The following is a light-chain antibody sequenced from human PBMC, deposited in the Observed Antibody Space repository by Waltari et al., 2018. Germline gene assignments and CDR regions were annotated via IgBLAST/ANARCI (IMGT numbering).Light chain of an antibody. CDR2: GNT. Sequence: QSVLTQLPSMSGAPGQKVTIPCTGGSSNFGAGDDVHWYQQFPGAPPKLLIFGNTNRASGVPGRFSGSKSGTSASLAIAGLQSEDEAVYYCQSFDSSLSASVFGGGTKLTVL. V-gene: IGLV1-40*01. J-gene: IGLJ3*02. CDR3: QSFDSSLSASV. CDR1: SSNFGAGDD.